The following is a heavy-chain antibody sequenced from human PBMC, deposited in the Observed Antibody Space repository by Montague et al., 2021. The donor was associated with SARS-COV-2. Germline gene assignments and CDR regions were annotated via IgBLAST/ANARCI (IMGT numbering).Heavy chain of an antibody. D-gene: IGHD5-24*01. CDR1: GYNFNDYG. Sequence: SVKVSCKASGYNFNDYGITWVRRAPGQGLEWLGWISPYNVNTYYGQNFQGRVTLSADASTRTVYMELRSLSSADMAVYYCGRSNWRYFYYGVDVWGHGTTVTVSS. V-gene: IGHV1-18*03. CDR3: GRSNWRYFYYGVDV. J-gene: IGHJ6*02. CDR2: ISPYNVNT.